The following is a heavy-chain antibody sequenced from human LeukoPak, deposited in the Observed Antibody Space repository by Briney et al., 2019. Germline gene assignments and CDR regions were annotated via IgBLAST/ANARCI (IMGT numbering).Heavy chain of an antibody. CDR1: GYTLTELS. J-gene: IGHJ4*02. CDR2: FDPEDGET. Sequence: ASVKVSCKVSGYTLTELSMHWVRQAPGKGLEWMGGFDPEDGETIYAQKFQGRVTMTEDTSTDTAYMELSSLRSEDTAVYYCATGGVGATYYFDYWAREPWSPSPQ. CDR3: ATGGVGATYYFDY. D-gene: IGHD1-26*01. V-gene: IGHV1-24*01.